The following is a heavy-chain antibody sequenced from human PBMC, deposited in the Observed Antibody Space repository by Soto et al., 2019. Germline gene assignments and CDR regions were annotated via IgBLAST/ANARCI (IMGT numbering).Heavy chain of an antibody. D-gene: IGHD2-21*01. J-gene: IGHJ6*02. V-gene: IGHV4-28*01. CDR2: IYYSGST. CDR3: ARSISAIYYYGLDV. Sequence: QVQLQESGPGLVKPSDTLSLMCAVSGYAINSSNWWGWFRQPPGKGREWIGYIYYSGSTYYNPSLKSRVTMSVDTSKNQFSLKLSSVTAVDTAVYYCARSISAIYYYGLDVWGQGTSVTVSS. CDR1: GYAINSSNW.